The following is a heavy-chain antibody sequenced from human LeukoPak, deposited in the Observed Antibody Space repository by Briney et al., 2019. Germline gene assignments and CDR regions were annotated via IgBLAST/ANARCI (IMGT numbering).Heavy chain of an antibody. V-gene: IGHV3-7*03. CDR3: ASAARQRWLQIDY. CDR1: GFTFNRYW. J-gene: IGHJ4*02. CDR2: IKQDGSQK. Sequence: GGSLRLSCAAAGFTFNRYWMNWVRQAPGKGLEWVANIKQDGSQKYYVDSVKGRFTISRDNAKNSLYLQMDSLGAEDTAVYYCASAARQRWLQIDYWGQGTLVTVSS. D-gene: IGHD5-24*01.